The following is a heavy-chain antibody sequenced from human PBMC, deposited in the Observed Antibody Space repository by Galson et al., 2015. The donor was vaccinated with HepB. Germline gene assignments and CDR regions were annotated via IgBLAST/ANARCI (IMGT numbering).Heavy chain of an antibody. J-gene: IGHJ4*02. D-gene: IGHD3-10*01. Sequence: SLRLSCAASGFTFSDYYMSWIRQAPGKGLEWISYMSRSGSSIYYADSVKGRFTISRDNAKNSLYLQMNSLRAEDTAVYFCARVHGSGSYESFDYWGQGTLVTVSS. CDR1: GFTFSDYY. V-gene: IGHV3-11*01. CDR3: ARVHGSGSYESFDY. CDR2: MSRSGSSI.